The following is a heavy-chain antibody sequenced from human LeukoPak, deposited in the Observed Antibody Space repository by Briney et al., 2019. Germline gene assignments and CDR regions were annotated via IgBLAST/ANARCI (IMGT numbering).Heavy chain of an antibody. V-gene: IGHV1-18*01. CDR3: ARWYKEYQLPKYYYYYYYMDV. CDR2: ISAYNGNT. J-gene: IGHJ6*03. CDR1: GYTFTSYG. D-gene: IGHD2-2*01. Sequence: ASVKVSCKASGYTFTSYGISWVRQAPGQGLEWMGWISAYNGNTNYAQKLQGRVTMTTDTSTSTAYMELRSLRSDDTAVYYCARWYKEYQLPKYYYYYYYMDVWGKGTTVTASS.